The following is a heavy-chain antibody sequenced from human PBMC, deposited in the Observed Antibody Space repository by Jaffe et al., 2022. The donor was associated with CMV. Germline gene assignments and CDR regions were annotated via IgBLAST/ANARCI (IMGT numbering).Heavy chain of an antibody. Sequence: QVQLQESGPGLVKPSETLSLTCTVSGGSISSYYWSWIRQPPGKGLEWIGYIYYSGSTNYNPSLKSRVTISVDTSKNQFSLKLSSVTAADTAVYYCARQVGWAPGYGESDWFDPWGQGTLVTVSS. D-gene: IGHD5-12*01. CDR2: IYYSGST. CDR3: ARQVGWAPGYGESDWFDP. J-gene: IGHJ5*02. V-gene: IGHV4-59*08. CDR1: GGSISSYY.